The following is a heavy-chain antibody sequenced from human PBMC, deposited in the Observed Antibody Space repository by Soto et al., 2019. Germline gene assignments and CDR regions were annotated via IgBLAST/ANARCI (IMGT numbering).Heavy chain of an antibody. V-gene: IGHV1-8*01. CDR2: INPSSGNI. CDR3: ARGRASGSYYLLDY. Sequence: ASVKVSCKASGNTFTSYDINWVRQATGHGLEWMGWINPSSGNIGYAQKFQGRVTMTRDTAIRTAYMEVSRLRSDDTAVYYCARGRASGSYYLLDYWGQGTLVTVSS. J-gene: IGHJ4*02. D-gene: IGHD3-10*01. CDR1: GNTFTSYD.